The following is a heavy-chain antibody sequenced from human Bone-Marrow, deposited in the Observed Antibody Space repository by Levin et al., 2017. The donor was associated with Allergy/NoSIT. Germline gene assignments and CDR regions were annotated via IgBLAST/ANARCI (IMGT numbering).Heavy chain of an antibody. D-gene: IGHD2-2*01. V-gene: IGHV4-34*01. Sequence: SETLSLTCAVYGGSFSGYYWSWIRQPPGKGLEWIGEINHSGSTNYNPSLKSRVTISVDTSKNQFSLKLSSVTAADTAVYYCARDRHCSSTSCPGSWFDPWGQGTLVTVSS. CDR3: ARDRHCSSTSCPGSWFDP. CDR1: GGSFSGYY. CDR2: INHSGST. J-gene: IGHJ5*02.